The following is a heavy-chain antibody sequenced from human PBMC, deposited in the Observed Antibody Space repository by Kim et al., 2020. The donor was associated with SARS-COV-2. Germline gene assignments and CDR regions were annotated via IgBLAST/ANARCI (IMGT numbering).Heavy chain of an antibody. CDR2: INHSGST. D-gene: IGHD3-22*01. CDR1: GGSFSGYY. J-gene: IGHJ5*02. CDR3: ARGRVDYDSSGSTRDTPIDP. V-gene: IGHV4-34*01. Sequence: SETLSLTCAVYGGSFSGYYWSGIRQPPGKGLEWIGEINHSGSTNYNPSLKSRVTISVDTSKNQFSLKLSSVTAADTAVYYCARGRVDYDSSGSTRDTPIDPWGQGTLVTVSS.